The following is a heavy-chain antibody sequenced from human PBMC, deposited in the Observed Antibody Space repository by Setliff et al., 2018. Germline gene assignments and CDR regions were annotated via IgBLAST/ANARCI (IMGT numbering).Heavy chain of an antibody. D-gene: IGHD2-15*01. Sequence: ASVKVSCKASGGTFKSDGFNWVRQAPGQGLEWMGRISPYNGVTSYAQRFQGRVTMTTDTSTSAAYLELMSLRSDDTAVYYCAISSLSICSGDTCPNAFDIWGQGTMVTVSS. CDR2: ISPYNGVT. CDR3: AISSLSICSGDTCPNAFDI. CDR1: GGTFKSDG. V-gene: IGHV1-18*01. J-gene: IGHJ3*02.